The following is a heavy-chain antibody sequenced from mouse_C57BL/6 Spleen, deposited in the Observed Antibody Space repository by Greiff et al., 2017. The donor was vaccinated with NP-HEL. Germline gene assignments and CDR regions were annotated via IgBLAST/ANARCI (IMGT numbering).Heavy chain of an antibody. CDR1: GYAFSSSW. CDR3: AVYDYDEAMDY. Sequence: QVQLKQSGPELVKPGASVKISCKASGYAFSSSWMNWVKQRPGKGLEWIGRIYPGDGDTNYNGKFKGKATLTADKSSSTAYMQLSSLTSEDSAVYFCAVYDYDEAMDYWGQGTSVTVSS. CDR2: IYPGDGDT. D-gene: IGHD2-4*01. J-gene: IGHJ4*01. V-gene: IGHV1-82*01.